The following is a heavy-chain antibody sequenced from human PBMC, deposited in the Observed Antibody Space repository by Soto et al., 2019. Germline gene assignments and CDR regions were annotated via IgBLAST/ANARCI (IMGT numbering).Heavy chain of an antibody. V-gene: IGHV3-11*06. Sequence: GGSLRLSCAASGFTFSYYYMSWVRQAPGRGLEWISYSSNSGTFARYATSVKGRFSISRDNANNSLYLEMNSLRVEDTAVYYCARSGDNFNVLDYWGQGTPVTVSS. D-gene: IGHD1-1*01. J-gene: IGHJ4*02. CDR3: ARSGDNFNVLDY. CDR1: GFTFSYYY. CDR2: SSNSGTFA.